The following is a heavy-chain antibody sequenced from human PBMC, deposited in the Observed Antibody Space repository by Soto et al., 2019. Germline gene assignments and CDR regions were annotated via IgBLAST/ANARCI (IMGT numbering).Heavy chain of an antibody. CDR2: ISTYNGNT. CDR1: GYTFTSYG. D-gene: IGHD2-2*02. V-gene: IGHV1-18*01. Sequence: ASVKVSCKASGYTFTSYGITWVRQAPGQGLEWMGWISTYNGNTNYAQNLQGRVTMTTDTFTNTAYMELRSLRSDDTAVYYCARTYGNSWYSPWGQGTLVTVSS. J-gene: IGHJ5*02. CDR3: ARTYGNSWYSP.